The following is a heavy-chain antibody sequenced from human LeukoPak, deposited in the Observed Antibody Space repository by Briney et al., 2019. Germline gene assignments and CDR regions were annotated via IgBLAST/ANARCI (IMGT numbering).Heavy chain of an antibody. CDR3: ARLSTVTTSFDY. CDR1: GFTFSGSA. J-gene: IGHJ4*02. CDR2: IRSRTHSYAT. D-gene: IGHD4-11*01. Sequence: PGGSLRLSCAASGFTFSGSAMHWVRQASGKGLEWVGRIRSRTHSYATAYAASVKGRFTISRDDSKNTAYLQMNSLKSEDTAVYYCARLSTVTTSFDYWGQGTLVTVSS. V-gene: IGHV3-73*01.